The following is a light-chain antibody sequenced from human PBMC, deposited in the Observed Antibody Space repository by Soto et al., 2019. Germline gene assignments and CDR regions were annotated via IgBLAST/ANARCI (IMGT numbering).Light chain of an antibody. CDR1: QGIGDT. J-gene: IGKJ4*01. CDR3: QPYNNWPLT. CDR2: DTS. Sequence: EVVMRQSPATLSVSPGAGATLSCRASQGIGDTLAWYQHKPGQTPRLLIYDTSTSATGVPTRFSGSRSGAEFTLTIHSLQSEDVAVYYCQPYNNWPLTFGGGIKVDIQ. V-gene: IGKV3-15*01.